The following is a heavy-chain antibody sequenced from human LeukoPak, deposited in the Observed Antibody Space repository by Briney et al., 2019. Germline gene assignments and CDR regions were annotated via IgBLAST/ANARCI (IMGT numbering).Heavy chain of an antibody. CDR1: GYTLTELS. CDR3: ATGYDSGSYYGIYYFDY. V-gene: IGHV1-24*01. D-gene: IGHD1-26*01. CDR2: FDPEDGET. Sequence: ASVKVSCKVSGYTLTELSMHWVRQAPGKGLEWMGGFDPEDGETIYAQKFQGRVTMTEDTSTDTAYMELSSLRSEDTAVYYCATGYDSGSYYGIYYFDYWGQGTLVTVSS. J-gene: IGHJ4*02.